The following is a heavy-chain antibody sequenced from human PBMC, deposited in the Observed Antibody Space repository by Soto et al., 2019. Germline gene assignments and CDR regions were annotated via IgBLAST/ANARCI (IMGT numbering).Heavy chain of an antibody. CDR2: IYPGDSDT. D-gene: IGHD2-2*02. Sequence: GESLKISCETSGYSFTTYWVGWVRQMPGKGLEWMGLIYPGDSDTRYSPSFQGQVTISADKSLSTAYLQWSSLKASDTAIYYCARHGLCSTTSCYMDYWGQGTLVTVSS. CDR3: ARHGLCSTTSCYMDY. CDR1: GYSFTTYW. J-gene: IGHJ4*02. V-gene: IGHV5-51*01.